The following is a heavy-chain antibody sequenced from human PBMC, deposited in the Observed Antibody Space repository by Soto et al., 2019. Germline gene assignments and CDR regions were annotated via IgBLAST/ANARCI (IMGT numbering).Heavy chain of an antibody. CDR3: ASTQSPYGFVYYGMDV. V-gene: IGHV5-51*01. Sequence: GESLKISCQGSGYSFTSYWIAWVRQMPGKGLDWMGMIYPGDSDTRYSPSFQGQVTISADKSISTAYLQWNNLKASDTAMYYCASTQSPYGFVYYGMDVWGQGTTVTV. J-gene: IGHJ6*02. D-gene: IGHD3-10*01. CDR2: IYPGDSDT. CDR1: GYSFTSYW.